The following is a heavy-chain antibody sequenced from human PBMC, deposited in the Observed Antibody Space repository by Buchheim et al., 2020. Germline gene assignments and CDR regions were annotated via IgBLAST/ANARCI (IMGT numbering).Heavy chain of an antibody. Sequence: QVQLVESGGGVVQPGRSLRLSCAASGFTFSSYGMHWVRQAPGKGLEWVAVISYDGSNKYYADSVKGRFTISRDNSKNTVYLQMNSLRAEDTAVYYCAKGDFWSGYYSGDEFDYWGQGTL. CDR1: GFTFSSYG. V-gene: IGHV3-30*18. J-gene: IGHJ4*02. CDR2: ISYDGSNK. D-gene: IGHD3-3*01. CDR3: AKGDFWSGYYSGDEFDY.